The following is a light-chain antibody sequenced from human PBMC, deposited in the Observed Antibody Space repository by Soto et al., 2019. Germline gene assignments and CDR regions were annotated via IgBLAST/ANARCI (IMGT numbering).Light chain of an antibody. CDR3: AARLRSLSRTWV. Sequence: QSALTQPPSASGTPGQRVTISCSGSNSNIEDNYVYWYQQLPGTVPKLLIYKNNQRPSGVPDRFSGSRSGTSASLVISGLRSADEADYYCAARLRSLSRTWVFGGGTKLTVL. J-gene: IGLJ3*02. V-gene: IGLV1-47*01. CDR1: NSNIEDNY. CDR2: KNN.